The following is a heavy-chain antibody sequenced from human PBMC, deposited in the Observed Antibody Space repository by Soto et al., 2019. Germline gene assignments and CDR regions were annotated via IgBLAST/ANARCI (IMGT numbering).Heavy chain of an antibody. D-gene: IGHD3-9*01. Sequence: ASVKVSCKASGYTFTSYDINWVRQATGQGLEWMGWMNPNNGNTGYAQKFQGRVTITRDTSTSTAYMELSSLRSEDTAVYYCARNLMDYDILTGYYRAYYFDYWGQGTLVTVSS. CDR2: MNPNNGNT. V-gene: IGHV1-8*01. CDR1: GYTFTSYD. CDR3: ARNLMDYDILTGYYRAYYFDY. J-gene: IGHJ4*02.